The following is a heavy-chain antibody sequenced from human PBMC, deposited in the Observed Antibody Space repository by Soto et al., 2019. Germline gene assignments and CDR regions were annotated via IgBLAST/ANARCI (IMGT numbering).Heavy chain of an antibody. CDR1: GYIFVNYG. CDR2: ISPYTGNT. D-gene: IGHD3-16*01. V-gene: IGHV1-18*01. Sequence: QVQLVQSGDEVKKPGASVKVSCKASGYIFVNYGIAWVRQAPGQGLEWMGWISPYTGNTHSASKVQGRLTMTTDTSTSTAYMDWGSLTSDDTAVYYCVMVDNYVTPTPQDVWGQGTTGT. CDR3: VMVDNYVTPTPQDV. J-gene: IGHJ6*02.